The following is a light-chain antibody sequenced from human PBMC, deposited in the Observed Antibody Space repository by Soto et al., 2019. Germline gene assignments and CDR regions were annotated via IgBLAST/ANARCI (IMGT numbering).Light chain of an antibody. J-gene: IGKJ2*01. V-gene: IGKV3-20*01. CDR2: GAS. CDR1: QSVSSSY. Sequence: EIVLTQSPGTLSLSPGERATLSCRASQSVSSSYLAWYQQKPGQAPRLLIYGASSRATGIPGRFSGSGSGTEFTRNISRLEPEDFAVCYCQQYGSSPYTFGQGTKREIK. CDR3: QQYGSSPYT.